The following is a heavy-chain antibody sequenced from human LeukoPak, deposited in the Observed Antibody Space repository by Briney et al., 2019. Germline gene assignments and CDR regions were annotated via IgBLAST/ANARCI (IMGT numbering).Heavy chain of an antibody. J-gene: IGHJ5*02. CDR1: GFTFSNAW. CDR2: IRSQGHGGTT. Sequence: GGSLRLSCAASGFTFSNAWMSWVRQAPGKGPEWVGFIRSQGHGGTTEYAASVKGRFTISRDDSKSIAYLQMNSLKTDDTALYYCSGHRHSFNWFDPWGQGTLVTVSS. CDR3: SGHRHSFNWFDP. D-gene: IGHD5-18*01. V-gene: IGHV3-49*04.